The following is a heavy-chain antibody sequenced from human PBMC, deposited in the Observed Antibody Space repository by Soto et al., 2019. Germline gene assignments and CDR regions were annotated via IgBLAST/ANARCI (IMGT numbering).Heavy chain of an antibody. D-gene: IGHD6-6*01. CDR3: ARGAVSIAAIQDHHAFDV. Sequence: QVQLVQSGAELKKPGASVRVSCKASGYTFTNYGITWLRQAPGQGLEWMGWISPYGFTNYAQKFQGRVTFPTGRSTTTAYMELRRLRSDDSAVYYCARGAVSIAAIQDHHAFDVWGQGTMVTVSS. J-gene: IGHJ3*01. V-gene: IGHV1-18*01. CDR2: ISPYGFT. CDR1: GYTFTNYG.